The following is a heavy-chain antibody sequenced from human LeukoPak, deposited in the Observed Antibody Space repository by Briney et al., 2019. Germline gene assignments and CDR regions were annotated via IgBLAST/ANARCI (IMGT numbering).Heavy chain of an antibody. J-gene: IGHJ4*02. CDR2: IKDDGSHT. CDR1: GFTFSSHW. D-gene: IGHD6-25*01. Sequence: GGSLRLSCAASGFTFSSHWLHWVRQAPGKGLVWVSRIKDDGSHTNYADSVKGRFTISRDNAKNTLSLQMNSLRAEDTAVYYCARGSGIITGIDEWGQGTLVTVSS. V-gene: IGHV3-74*01. CDR3: ARGSGIITGIDE.